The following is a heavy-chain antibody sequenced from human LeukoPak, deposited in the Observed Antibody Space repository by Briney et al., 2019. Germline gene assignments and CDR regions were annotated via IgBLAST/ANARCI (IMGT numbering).Heavy chain of an antibody. CDR3: ARRGPNYYDSSGPDY. V-gene: IGHV4-39*01. CDR2: ICYRGNT. Sequence: SETLSLTCTVSSGSISSMSYYWRWTRQPPGRGLEWIANICYRGNTYYNTTLKSRVTISVDTSKTQFSLKLSSVAAAATAVYYCARRGPNYYDSSGPDYWGQGTLVTVSS. D-gene: IGHD3-22*01. CDR1: SGSISSMSYY. J-gene: IGHJ4*02.